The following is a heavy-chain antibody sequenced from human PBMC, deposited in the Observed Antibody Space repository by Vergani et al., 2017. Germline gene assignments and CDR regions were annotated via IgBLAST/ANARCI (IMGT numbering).Heavy chain of an antibody. Sequence: QVQLVQSGAEVKKPGSSVKVSCKASGGTFSSSAISWVRQAPGQGLEGMGGFIPIFGTATYAQKFQGRVTITADESTSTAYMELSSLRSEDTAVDYCAREDIVVVPARWFDPWGQGTLVTVSS. D-gene: IGHD2-2*01. J-gene: IGHJ5*02. CDR3: AREDIVVVPARWFDP. V-gene: IGHV1-69*01. CDR2: FIPIFGTA. CDR1: GGTFSSSA.